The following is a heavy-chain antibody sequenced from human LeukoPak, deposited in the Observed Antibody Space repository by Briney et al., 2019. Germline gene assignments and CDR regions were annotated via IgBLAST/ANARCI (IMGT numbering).Heavy chain of an antibody. CDR2: IYTSGST. Sequence: SETLSLTCSVSGGSFDSKYWSWIRQPPGKGLEWIGYIYTSGSTNFNPSLRSRVDMSIDTSKNQFSLKVYSVTAADTAVYYCANYIRSVHYYMDVWGKGTTVIVSS. J-gene: IGHJ6*03. CDR3: ANYIRSVHYYMDV. D-gene: IGHD1-7*01. V-gene: IGHV4-4*09. CDR1: GGSFDSKY.